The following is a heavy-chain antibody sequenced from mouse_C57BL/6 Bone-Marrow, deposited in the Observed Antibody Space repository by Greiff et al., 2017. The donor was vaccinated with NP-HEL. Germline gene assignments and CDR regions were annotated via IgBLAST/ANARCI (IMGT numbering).Heavy chain of an antibody. CDR3: ARDSNFSMAMDY. V-gene: IGHV1-69*01. CDR1: GYTFTSYW. D-gene: IGHD2-5*01. Sequence: QVQLQQPGAELVMPGASVKLSCKASGYTFTSYWMHWVKQRPGQGLEWIGEIDPSDSYTNYNQKFKGKSTLTVDKSSSTAYMQLSSLTSEDSAVYYCARDSNFSMAMDYWGQGTSVTVAS. J-gene: IGHJ4*01. CDR2: IDPSDSYT.